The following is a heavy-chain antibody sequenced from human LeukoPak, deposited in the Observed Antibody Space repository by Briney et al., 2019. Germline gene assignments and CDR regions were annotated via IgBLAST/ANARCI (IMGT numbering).Heavy chain of an antibody. Sequence: GGSLRLSCVGSGFRFSSYDMNWVRQAPGRGLEWLSYLTRTSSATWYADSVRGRFTIFRDNSKNTLYLQMNSLRGEDTAVYYCAKRTSSRAFDYWGQGTLVTVSS. J-gene: IGHJ4*02. CDR2: LTRTSSAT. V-gene: IGHV3-48*01. CDR1: GFRFSSYD. D-gene: IGHD6-13*01. CDR3: AKRTSSRAFDY.